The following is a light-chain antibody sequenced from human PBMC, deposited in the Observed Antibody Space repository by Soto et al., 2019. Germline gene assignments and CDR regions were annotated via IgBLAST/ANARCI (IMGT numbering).Light chain of an antibody. J-gene: IGKJ4*01. CDR1: QSVSTN. CDR2: GAS. V-gene: IGKV3-11*01. Sequence: EIVLTQSPATLSLSPGERGSLSCRASQSVSTNLAWYQQKPGQAPRLLTYGASNRVTGIPVRFSGSGSGAEFTLSISSRESEDFAVDCCQPRASRPPGATFGGGTKVEI. CDR3: QPRASRPPGAT.